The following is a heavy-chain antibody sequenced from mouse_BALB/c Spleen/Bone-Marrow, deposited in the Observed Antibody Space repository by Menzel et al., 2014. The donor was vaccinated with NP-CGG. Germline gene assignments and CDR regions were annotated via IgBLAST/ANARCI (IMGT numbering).Heavy chain of an antibody. CDR3: ASYGSSYGAMDY. V-gene: IGHV1S135*01. J-gene: IGHJ4*01. CDR1: GYAFTSYN. Sequence: VQLKESGPELAKPGASVKVSCKASGYAFTSYNMYWVKQSHGKSLEWIGYIDPYNGGTSYNQKFKGKATLTVDKSSSTAYMQHNSLTTEDSAVYYCASYGSSYGAMDYWGQGTSVTVSS. CDR2: IDPYNGGT. D-gene: IGHD1-1*01.